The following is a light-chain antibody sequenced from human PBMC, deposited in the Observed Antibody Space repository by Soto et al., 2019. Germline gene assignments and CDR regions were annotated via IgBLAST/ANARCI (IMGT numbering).Light chain of an antibody. CDR2: RAS. CDR1: QNIYSN. V-gene: IGKV3-15*01. Sequence: IALTQSPATVSVSPGDRVTLSCWASQNIYSNLGWYQQRPGQAPRLIIYRASARPTGIPARFSGSGSGPEFTLTISSLQSEDFATYYCHQYHNLWSFGRGTKVEIK. CDR3: HQYHNLWS. J-gene: IGKJ1*01.